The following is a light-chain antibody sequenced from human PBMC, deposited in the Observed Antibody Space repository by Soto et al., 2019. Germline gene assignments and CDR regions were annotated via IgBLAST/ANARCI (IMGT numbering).Light chain of an antibody. CDR1: QGVRNN. V-gene: IGKV1-16*01. CDR2: AAS. CDR3: QQYNTYPFT. Sequence: DIQMTQSPSSLSASVGDRVTITCRASQGVRNNLAWFNQRPGKAPNSLIYAASILQSGVPSRFSGGGSGTDFTLTISSLQPEDFATYYCQQYNTYPFTFGQGTRLEIK. J-gene: IGKJ5*01.